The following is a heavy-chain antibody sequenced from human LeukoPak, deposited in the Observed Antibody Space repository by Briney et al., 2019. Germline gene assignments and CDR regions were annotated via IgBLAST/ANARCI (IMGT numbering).Heavy chain of an antibody. V-gene: IGHV4-38-2*02. CDR3: ASTVAGTFDY. J-gene: IGHJ4*02. Sequence: PSETLSLTCTVSGYSITSGYYWGWIRQPPGKGLEWIGSIYHSGSTFYNPSLKSRVTISVDTPKNQFSLKLSSVTAADTAVYYCASTVAGTFDYWGQGTLVTVSS. CDR1: GYSITSGYY. D-gene: IGHD6-19*01. CDR2: IYHSGST.